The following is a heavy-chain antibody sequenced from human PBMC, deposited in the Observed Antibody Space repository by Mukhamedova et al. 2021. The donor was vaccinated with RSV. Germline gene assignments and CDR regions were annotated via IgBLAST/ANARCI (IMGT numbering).Heavy chain of an antibody. V-gene: IGHV3-48*02. CDR2: ISSSSTI. Sequence: GKGLEWVSYISSSSTIYYADSVKGRFTISRDNAKNSLYLQMNSLRDEDTAVYYCATKDFDYWGQGTLVTVSS. J-gene: IGHJ4*02. CDR3: ATKDFDY.